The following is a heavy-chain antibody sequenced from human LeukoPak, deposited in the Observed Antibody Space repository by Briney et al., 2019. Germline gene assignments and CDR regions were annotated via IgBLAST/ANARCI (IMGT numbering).Heavy chain of an antibody. Sequence: ASVKVSCKASGYTFTSYGISWVRQAPGQGLEWMGWISAYDGNTNYAQKLQGRVTMTTDTSTSTAYMELRSLRSDDTAVYYCASGKIAVAGYRGVPFAFDYWGQGTLVTVSS. CDR3: ASGKIAVAGYRGVPFAFDY. CDR1: GYTFTSYG. J-gene: IGHJ4*02. CDR2: ISAYDGNT. V-gene: IGHV1-18*01. D-gene: IGHD6-19*01.